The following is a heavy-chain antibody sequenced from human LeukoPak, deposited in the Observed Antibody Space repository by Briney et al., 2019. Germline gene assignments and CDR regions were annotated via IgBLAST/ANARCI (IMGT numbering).Heavy chain of an antibody. CDR3: ARDPDYYDSSGYASYFDY. D-gene: IGHD3-22*01. V-gene: IGHV3-48*04. CDR2: ISSSSSTI. Sequence: GGSLRLSCAASGFTFSSYSMNWVRQAPGKGLEWVSYISSSSSTIYYAASVKGRFTISRDNAKNSLYLQMNSLRAEDTAVYYCARDPDYYDSSGYASYFDYWGQGTLVTVSS. J-gene: IGHJ4*02. CDR1: GFTFSSYS.